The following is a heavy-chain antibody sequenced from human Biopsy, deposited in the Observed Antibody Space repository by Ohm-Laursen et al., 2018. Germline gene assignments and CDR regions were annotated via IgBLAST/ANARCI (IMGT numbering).Heavy chain of an antibody. CDR3: ARLAQIYGDSPFDP. V-gene: IGHV1-69*13. CDR1: GAIFSNYA. J-gene: IGHJ5*02. Sequence: SVSVSCKVSGAIFSNYAITWVRQAPGQGLEWMGGIMPLFGAPNYAQKFQGRLTITADESKSTTYMELSSLRSEDTAVYYCARLAQIYGDSPFDPWGQGTLVTVSS. CDR2: IMPLFGAP. D-gene: IGHD4-17*01.